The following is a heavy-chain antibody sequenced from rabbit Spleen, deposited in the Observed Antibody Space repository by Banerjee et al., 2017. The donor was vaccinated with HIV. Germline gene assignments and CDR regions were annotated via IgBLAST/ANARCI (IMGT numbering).Heavy chain of an antibody. J-gene: IGHJ4*01. D-gene: IGHD4-2*01. Sequence: QEQLEESGGGLVKPGASLTLTCKASGVSFSSGFDMCWVRQAPGKGLEWIACIDVVRSGSTYYASWAKGRFTISKISSTTVTLQMTSLTAADTATYFCARDSAGREDFNLWGPGTLVTVS. CDR3: ARDSAGREDFNL. V-gene: IGHV1S45*01. CDR1: GVSFSSGFD. CDR2: IDVVRSGST.